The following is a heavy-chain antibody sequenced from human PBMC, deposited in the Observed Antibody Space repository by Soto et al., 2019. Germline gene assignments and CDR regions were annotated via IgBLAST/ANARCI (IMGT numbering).Heavy chain of an antibody. V-gene: IGHV3-74*01. J-gene: IGHJ4*02. Sequence: EVQLVESGGGLVQPGGSLRLSCAASGFTFSSIWMHWVRQAPGKGLVWVSCINSDGSTTSYADSVKGRFTISRDNAKNTLYLEMNRLTAEDTAVYYCVRDIRWGQGSLVTVSS. CDR3: VRDIR. CDR2: INSDGSTT. CDR1: GFTFSSIW.